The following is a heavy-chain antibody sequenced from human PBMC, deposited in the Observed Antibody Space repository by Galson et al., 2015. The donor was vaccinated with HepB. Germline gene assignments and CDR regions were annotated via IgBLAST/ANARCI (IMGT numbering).Heavy chain of an antibody. J-gene: IGHJ6*02. CDR3: AREADIVATINDYYGMDV. V-gene: IGHV3-21*01. D-gene: IGHD5-12*01. CDR1: GFTFSSYS. Sequence: LRLSCAASGFTFSSYSMNWVRQAPGKGLEWVSSISSSSSYIYYADSVKGRFTISRDNAKNSLYLQMNSLRAEDTAVYYCAREADIVATINDYYGMDVWGQGTTVTVSS. CDR2: ISSSSSYI.